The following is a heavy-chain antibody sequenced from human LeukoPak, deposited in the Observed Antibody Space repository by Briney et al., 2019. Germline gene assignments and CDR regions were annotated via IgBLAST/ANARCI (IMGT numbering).Heavy chain of an antibody. CDR2: ISSSSSYI. V-gene: IGHV3-21*01. CDR3: ASGFGGSCYYFDY. D-gene: IGHD2-15*01. Sequence: GSLRLSFAASGXTFSSYSMNWVRQAPGKGLEWVSSISSSSSYIYYADSVKGRFTISRDNAKNSLYLQMNSLRADDTAVYYCASGFGGSCYYFDYWGQGTLVTVSS. J-gene: IGHJ4*02. CDR1: GXTFSSYS.